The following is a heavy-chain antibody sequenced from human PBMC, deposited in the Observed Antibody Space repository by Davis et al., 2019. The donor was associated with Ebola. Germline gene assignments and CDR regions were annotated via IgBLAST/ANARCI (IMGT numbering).Heavy chain of an antibody. CDR3: ATADYGDYSFDY. Sequence: SVKVSCKASGYTVTDYAIHWVRQAPGQGLEWMGRIIPILGIANYAQKFQGRVTITADKSTSTAYMELSSLRSEDTAVYYCATADYGDYSFDYWGQGTLVTVSS. J-gene: IGHJ4*02. CDR2: IIPILGIA. V-gene: IGHV1-69*04. CDR1: GYTVTDYA. D-gene: IGHD4-17*01.